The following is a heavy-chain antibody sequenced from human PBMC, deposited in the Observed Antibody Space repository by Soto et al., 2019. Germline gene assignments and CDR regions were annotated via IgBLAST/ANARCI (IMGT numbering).Heavy chain of an antibody. V-gene: IGHV3-7*01. D-gene: IGHD6-19*01. CDR3: ARDIHSSGSHMGWFDP. Sequence: TGGSLRLSCAASGFTFSPYYMSWVRQAPGKGLEWLAMTTQDGNDKHYVDSVRGRFTISRDNAKNSLYLQMNSLRAEDTAVYYCARDIHSSGSHMGWFDPWGQGTLVTVSS. J-gene: IGHJ5*02. CDR2: TTQDGNDK. CDR1: GFTFSPYY.